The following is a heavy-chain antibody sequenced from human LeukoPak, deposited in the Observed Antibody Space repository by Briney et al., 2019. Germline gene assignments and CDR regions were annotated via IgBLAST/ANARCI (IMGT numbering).Heavy chain of an antibody. CDR2: FDPEDGET. V-gene: IGHV1-24*01. CDR3: ATDPRLDYYDSSGYCSY. CDR1: GYTLTELS. Sequence: ASVTVSCKVSGYTLTELSMHWVRQAPGKGLEWMGGFDPEDGETIYAQKFQGRVTMTEDTSTDTAYMELSSLRSEDTAVYYCATDPRLDYYDSSGYCSYWGQGTLVTVSS. D-gene: IGHD3-22*01. J-gene: IGHJ4*02.